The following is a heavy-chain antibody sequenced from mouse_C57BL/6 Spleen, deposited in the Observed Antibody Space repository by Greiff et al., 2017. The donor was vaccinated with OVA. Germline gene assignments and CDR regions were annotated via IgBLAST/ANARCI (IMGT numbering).Heavy chain of an antibody. Sequence: QVQLQQPGAELVKPGASVQLSCKASGYTFTSYWMHWVTQRPGQGLEWIGMIYPNSGSTNYNEKFKSKATLTVDKSSSPAYMQLSSLSSEDSAVYYCARHYSNLAWFAYGGQGTLVTVSA. V-gene: IGHV1-64*01. CDR3: ARHYSNLAWFAY. D-gene: IGHD2-5*01. CDR2: IYPNSGST. CDR1: GYTFTSYW. J-gene: IGHJ3*01.